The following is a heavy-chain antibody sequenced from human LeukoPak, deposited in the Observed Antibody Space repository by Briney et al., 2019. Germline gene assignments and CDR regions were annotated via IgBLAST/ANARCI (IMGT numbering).Heavy chain of an antibody. V-gene: IGHV3-33*01. Sequence: GGSLRLSCAASGFTFSSYGMHWVRQAPGKGLEWVAVIWYDGSNKYYADSVKGRFTISRDNSKNTLYLQMNSLRAEDSAVYNCARGAAAGTYNWFDPWGQGTLVTVSS. CDR1: GFTFSSYG. D-gene: IGHD6-13*01. CDR2: IWYDGSNK. CDR3: ARGAAAGTYNWFDP. J-gene: IGHJ5*02.